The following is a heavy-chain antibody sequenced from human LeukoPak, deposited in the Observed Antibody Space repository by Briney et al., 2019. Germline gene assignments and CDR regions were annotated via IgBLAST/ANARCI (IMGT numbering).Heavy chain of an antibody. CDR1: GFSFSSYG. Sequence: PGGSLRLSCAASGFSFSSYGMHWVRQPPGKGLEWVAVISYDGSNKYYGDSVKGRSTISRDNSKNTLYLQMNSLRAEDTAVYYCAELGTTMIGGVWGKGTTVTISS. CDR3: AELGTTMIGGV. CDR2: ISYDGSNK. J-gene: IGHJ6*04. V-gene: IGHV3-30*18. D-gene: IGHD3-10*02.